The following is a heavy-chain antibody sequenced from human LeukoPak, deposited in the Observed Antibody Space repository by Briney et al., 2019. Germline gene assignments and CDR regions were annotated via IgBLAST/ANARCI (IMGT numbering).Heavy chain of an antibody. V-gene: IGHV3-23*01. CDR1: GFTFSSHA. J-gene: IGHJ4*02. D-gene: IGHD3-3*01. CDR3: AKDGGGSLEWLPPMDV. Sequence: GGSLRLSCAASGFTFSSHAMGWVRQAPGKGLEWVSSIIANGGSTYYGDSVKGRFTISRDNSKNTLYLQMNSLRAEDTAVYYCAKDGGGSLEWLPPMDVWGQGTLVTVSS. CDR2: IIANGGST.